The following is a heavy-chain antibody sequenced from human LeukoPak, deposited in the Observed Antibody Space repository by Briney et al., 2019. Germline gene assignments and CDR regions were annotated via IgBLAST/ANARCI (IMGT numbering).Heavy chain of an antibody. Sequence: SETLSLTCPVSGGSISSYYWSWIRQPPGKGLEWIGSIYYSGSTYYNPSLKSRVTISVDTSKNQFSLKLSSVTAADTAVYYCARRVAAAVHPLDAFDIWGQGTMVTVSS. CDR2: IYYSGST. J-gene: IGHJ3*02. D-gene: IGHD6-13*01. V-gene: IGHV4-59*05. CDR1: GGSISSYY. CDR3: ARRVAAAVHPLDAFDI.